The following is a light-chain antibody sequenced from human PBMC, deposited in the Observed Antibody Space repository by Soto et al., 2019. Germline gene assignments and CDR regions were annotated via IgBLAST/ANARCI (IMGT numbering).Light chain of an antibody. CDR1: QVLVHSDGIAY. V-gene: IGKV2-30*02. CDR3: MQGTHWPIT. J-gene: IGKJ5*01. CDR2: KVS. Sequence: DVVMTQSPLSLPVTLRQPSSICCISNQVLVHSDGIAYFSWFQQRPGRSPRRLIYKVSNRDSGVPARFSGSGSGTDFALKISRVEAEDVGVYYCMQGTHWPITFGQGTRLEVK.